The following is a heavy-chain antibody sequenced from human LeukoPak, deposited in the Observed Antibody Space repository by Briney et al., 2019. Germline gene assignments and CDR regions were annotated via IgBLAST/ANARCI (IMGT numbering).Heavy chain of an antibody. Sequence: GGSLRLSCEASGFTFDDYAMHWVRQAPGKGLEWVSLISGDGGSTYYADSVKGRFTISRDNSKNSLYLQMNSLRTEDTALYYCAKDIRGGYCSGGSCFQPTDAFDIWGQGTMVTVSS. J-gene: IGHJ3*02. V-gene: IGHV3-43*02. D-gene: IGHD2-15*01. CDR3: AKDIRGGYCSGGSCFQPTDAFDI. CDR2: ISGDGGST. CDR1: GFTFDDYA.